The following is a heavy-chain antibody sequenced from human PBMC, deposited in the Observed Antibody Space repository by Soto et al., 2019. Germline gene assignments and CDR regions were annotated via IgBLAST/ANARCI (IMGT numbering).Heavy chain of an antibody. CDR3: ARGGRNVVVVAATPRFGY. CDR2: MNPNSGNT. D-gene: IGHD2-15*01. V-gene: IGHV1-8*01. Sequence: QVRLVQSGAEVKKPGASVKVSCKASGYTFTSYDINWVRQATGQGLEWMGWMNPNSGNTGYAQKFQGRVTMTRNTSISTAYMELSSLRSEDTAVYYCARGGRNVVVVAATPRFGYWGQGTLVTVSS. CDR1: GYTFTSYD. J-gene: IGHJ4*02.